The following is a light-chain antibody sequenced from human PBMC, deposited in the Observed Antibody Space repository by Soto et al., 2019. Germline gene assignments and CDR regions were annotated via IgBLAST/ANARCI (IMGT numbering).Light chain of an antibody. CDR3: QQYGSSPRT. V-gene: IGKV3-20*01. Sequence: LYTGERATLSCRGSQSVSSSYLAWYQQKPGQAPRLLIYGASSRATGIPDRFSGSGSGTDFTLTISRLEPEDFAVYYCQQYGSSPRTFGQGTKVDIK. J-gene: IGKJ1*01. CDR1: QSVSSSY. CDR2: GAS.